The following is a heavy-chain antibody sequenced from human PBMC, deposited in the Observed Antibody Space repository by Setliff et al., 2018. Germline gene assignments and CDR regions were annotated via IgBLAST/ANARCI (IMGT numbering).Heavy chain of an antibody. CDR2: IYTSGST. CDR1: DDSISSRHYY. J-gene: IGHJ6*03. V-gene: IGHV4-61*09. CDR3: AGYGYDGSQYQGGFYYMDV. Sequence: PSETLSLTCTVSDDSISSRHYYWSWIRQPAGKGLEWIGQIYTSGSTNNNPSLKSRVTISVATSKPQFYLELTSVTAADTAVYYCAGYGYDGSQYQGGFYYMDVWGKGTTVTVS. D-gene: IGHD3-16*01.